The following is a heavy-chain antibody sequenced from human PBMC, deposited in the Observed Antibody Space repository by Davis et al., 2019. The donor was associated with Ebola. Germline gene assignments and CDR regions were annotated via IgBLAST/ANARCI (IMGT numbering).Heavy chain of an antibody. Sequence: PSETLSLTCAVSGASIRSSNWCSWVRQPPGKGPEWIGSIHYRGYTYYNPSLKSRVTISVDTSKNQFSLKLSSVTATDTAVYYCARLRGGYYYEYGMDVWGQGTTVTVSS. D-gene: IGHD3-3*01. CDR3: ARLRGGYYYEYGMDV. CDR2: IHYRGYT. CDR1: GASIRSSNW. J-gene: IGHJ6*02. V-gene: IGHV4-4*02.